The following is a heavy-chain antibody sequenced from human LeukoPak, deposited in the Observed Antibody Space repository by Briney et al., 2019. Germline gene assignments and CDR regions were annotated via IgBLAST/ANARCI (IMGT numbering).Heavy chain of an antibody. Sequence: ASVKVSCKASGYTFTSYGISWVRQAPGQGLEWMGWISAYNGNTNYAQKLQGGVTMTTDTSTSTAYMELRSLRSDDTAVYYCARAGETIFGAPNWFDPWGQGTLVTVSS. V-gene: IGHV1-18*01. D-gene: IGHD3-3*01. CDR1: GYTFTSYG. J-gene: IGHJ5*02. CDR2: ISAYNGNT. CDR3: ARAGETIFGAPNWFDP.